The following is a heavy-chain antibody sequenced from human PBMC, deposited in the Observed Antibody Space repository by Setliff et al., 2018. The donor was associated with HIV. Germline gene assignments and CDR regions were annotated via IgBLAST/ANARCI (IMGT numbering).Heavy chain of an antibody. V-gene: IGHV3-74*01. J-gene: IGHJ1*01. CDR2: IKNDGSRT. CDR1: GFTFSRYW. CDR3: ARNDYFQD. Sequence: GGSLRLSCAASGFTFSRYWMHWVRNAPGQGLVWLSRIKNDGSRTSYADSVKGRFTITRDNAKNTLYLQMNSLRAEDTAVYYCARNDYFQDWGQGTQVTVSS.